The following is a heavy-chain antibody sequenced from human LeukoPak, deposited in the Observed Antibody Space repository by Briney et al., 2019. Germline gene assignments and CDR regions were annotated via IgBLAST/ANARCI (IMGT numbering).Heavy chain of an antibody. CDR1: GFTFIGYY. V-gene: IGHV1-2*02. J-gene: IGHJ4*02. CDR3: ARDQPALDY. CDR2: INLNTGDT. Sequence: GASVKVSCKAFGFTFIGYYMHWVRQAPGQGLEWMGWINLNTGDTDYAPKFQGRVTMTRDTSITTAYMELSRLRYDDTAVYYCARDQPALDYWGRGTLVTVSS.